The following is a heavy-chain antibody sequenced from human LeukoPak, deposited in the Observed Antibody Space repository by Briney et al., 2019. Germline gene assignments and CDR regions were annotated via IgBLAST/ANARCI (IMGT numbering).Heavy chain of an antibody. Sequence: PGGSLRLSCAASGFTFSSYGMHWVRQAPGKGLEWVAVISYDGSNKYYADSVKGRFTISRDNSKNSLYLQMNSLRDEDTAVYYCARDPFFSGSYDQKIKYGMDVWGQGTTVTVSS. D-gene: IGHD1-26*01. CDR2: ISYDGSNK. CDR3: ARDPFFSGSYDQKIKYGMDV. J-gene: IGHJ6*02. V-gene: IGHV3-30*03. CDR1: GFTFSSYG.